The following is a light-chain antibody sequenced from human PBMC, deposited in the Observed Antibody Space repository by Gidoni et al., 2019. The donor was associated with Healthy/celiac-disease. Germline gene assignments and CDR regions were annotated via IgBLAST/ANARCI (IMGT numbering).Light chain of an antibody. CDR2: DAS. CDR3: QQRSNWPPT. V-gene: IGKV3-11*01. CDR1: QSVRRY. Sequence: EIVLTQSPATPSLSPGERATLSCRASQSVRRYLAWYQQNPGQAPRLLIYDASNRATGIPARFRGSGSGTDFTLTVSSLEPEDFAVYYCQQRSNWPPTFGQGTRLEIK. J-gene: IGKJ5*01.